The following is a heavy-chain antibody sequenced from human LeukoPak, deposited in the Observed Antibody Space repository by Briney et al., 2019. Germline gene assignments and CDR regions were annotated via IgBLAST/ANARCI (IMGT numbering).Heavy chain of an antibody. D-gene: IGHD1-7*01. Sequence: PGGSLRLSCAASGFTFSSYGMHWVRQAPGKGLEWVAVVWYDGSKKYYADSVKGRFSISRDNSKNTLYLQMNSLRAEDTAVYYCAKGAGITNQYHMYVWGRGTTVTVSS. CDR3: AKGAGITNQYHMYV. CDR1: GFTFSSYG. V-gene: IGHV3-33*06. CDR2: VWYDGSKK. J-gene: IGHJ6*03.